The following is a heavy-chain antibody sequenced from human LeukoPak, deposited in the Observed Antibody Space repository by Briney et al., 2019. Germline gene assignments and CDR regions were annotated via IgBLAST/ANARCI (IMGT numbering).Heavy chain of an antibody. CDR3: AKEGGYCTSTNCYSWFDP. D-gene: IGHD2-2*01. CDR1: GGYISSTTYY. V-gene: IGHV4-39*07. CDR2: LYYSGKT. Sequence: SDTLSLTCIISGGYISSTTYYWGWIRQPPGKGLEWIGTLYYSGKTYYNPSLKSRVTISIDTSKNQFSLNLSSVTAADTAVYYCAKEGGYCTSTNCYSWFDPWGQGTLVTVSS. J-gene: IGHJ5*02.